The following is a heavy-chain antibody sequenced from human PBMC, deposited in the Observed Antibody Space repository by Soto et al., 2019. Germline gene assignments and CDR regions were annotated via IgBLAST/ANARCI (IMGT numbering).Heavy chain of an antibody. CDR2: ISGGGDTT. Sequence: GGSLRLSCAASGFTFSSYGISWIRLSPGKGLEWVSVISGGGDTTYYTPSVKGRFTISRDDAKNTLYLQMNSLRAEDTAVYYCARALCGGSCYFDYWGQGTLVTVSS. CDR3: ARALCGGSCYFDY. D-gene: IGHD2-15*01. CDR1: GFTFSSYG. J-gene: IGHJ4*02. V-gene: IGHV3-23*01.